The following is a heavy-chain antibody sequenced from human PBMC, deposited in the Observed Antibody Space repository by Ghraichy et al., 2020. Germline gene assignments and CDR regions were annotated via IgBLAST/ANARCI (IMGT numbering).Heavy chain of an antibody. D-gene: IGHD1-14*01. J-gene: IGHJ4*02. CDR2: IYGSGGST. V-gene: IGHV3-23*01. CDR3: AKDITPDGVWDLDY. Sequence: GGSLILSCAASGFTFSTYSMNWVRQAPGQGLEWVSSIYGSGGSTFYADSVKGRFTISRDNSKNMLYLQMNSLRVEDTAIYYCAKDITPDGVWDLDYWGQGTLVTVSS. CDR1: GFTFSTYS.